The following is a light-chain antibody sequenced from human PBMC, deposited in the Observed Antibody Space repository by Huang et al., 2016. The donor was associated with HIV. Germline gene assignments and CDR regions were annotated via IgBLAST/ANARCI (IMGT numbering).Light chain of an antibody. CDR2: EVY. Sequence: DIVMTQTPLSMSVTPGQPASISCKSSQSLLHSDGKTYLYWYLQKPGQSPQLLIYEVYTRFAGVSNKVSGSGSETDFTLRISRVETEDGGIYYCMQGIHPPTFGQGTKVEIK. J-gene: IGKJ1*01. V-gene: IGKV2-29*02. CDR3: MQGIHPPT. CDR1: QSLLHSDGKTY.